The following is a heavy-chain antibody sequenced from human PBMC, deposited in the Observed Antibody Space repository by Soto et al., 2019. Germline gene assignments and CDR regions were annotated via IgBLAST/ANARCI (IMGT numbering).Heavy chain of an antibody. Sequence: PGGSLRLSCAASGFTFSSYAMHWVRQAPGKGLEWVAVISYDGSNKYYADSVKGRFTISRDNSKNTLYLQMNSLRAEDTAVYYCARQQLVRGGLYYYGMDVWGQGTTVTVSS. CDR3: ARQQLVRGGLYYYGMDV. V-gene: IGHV3-30-3*01. CDR1: GFTFSSYA. CDR2: ISYDGSNK. J-gene: IGHJ6*02. D-gene: IGHD6-13*01.